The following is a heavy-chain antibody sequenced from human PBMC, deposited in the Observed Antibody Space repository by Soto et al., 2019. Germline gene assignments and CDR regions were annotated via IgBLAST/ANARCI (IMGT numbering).Heavy chain of an antibody. CDR3: ARNGGYCSSTSCPGDY. V-gene: IGHV1-69*06. CDR1: GGTFSSYA. D-gene: IGHD2-2*01. Sequence: SVKVSCKASGGTFSSYAISWVRQAPGQGLEWMGGIIPIFGTANYAQKFQGRVTITADKSTSTAYMELSSLRSEDTAVYYRARNGGYCSSTSCPGDYWGQGTLVTVSS. CDR2: IIPIFGTA. J-gene: IGHJ4*02.